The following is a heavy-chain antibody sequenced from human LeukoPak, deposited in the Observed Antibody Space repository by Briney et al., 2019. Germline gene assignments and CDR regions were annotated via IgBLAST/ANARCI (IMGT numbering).Heavy chain of an antibody. CDR3: AKTTTGYSSGRYPAWPIDY. D-gene: IGHD2-15*01. Sequence: PGGSLRLSCAASGFTFGSYAMYWVRQAPGKGLEWVSGIFGSGGSAHYADSVKGRFTISRDNSKNTVCLQMDSLRAEDTATYYCAKTTTGYSSGRYPAWPIDYWGQGTLVTVSS. CDR1: GFTFGSYA. V-gene: IGHV3-23*01. J-gene: IGHJ4*02. CDR2: IFGSGGSA.